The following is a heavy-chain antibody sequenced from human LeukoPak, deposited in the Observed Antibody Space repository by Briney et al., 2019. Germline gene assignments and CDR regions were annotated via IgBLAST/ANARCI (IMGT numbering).Heavy chain of an antibody. D-gene: IGHD5-24*01. Sequence: SETLSLTCSVSGGSISSDDYCWNWIRQHPGKGLEWIGYIYYSGSTYYDPSLKSRVALSVDTSKNQFSLKLSSLTAADTAVYYCAKSREEIRGLDAFDIWGQGTMVTVSS. V-gene: IGHV4-31*03. CDR3: AKSREEIRGLDAFDI. J-gene: IGHJ3*02. CDR2: IYYSGST. CDR1: GGSISSDDYC.